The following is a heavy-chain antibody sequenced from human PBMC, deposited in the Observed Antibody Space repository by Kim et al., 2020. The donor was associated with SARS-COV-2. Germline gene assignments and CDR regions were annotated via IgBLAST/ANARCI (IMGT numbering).Heavy chain of an antibody. Sequence: GGSLRLSCAASGLTSTSYWMDWVRQVPGKGPVWVSRIKSGGRSIAYADSVKGRFTITRDNAYSTMYLQMNTLRVEDTAVYYCAILTPGYWGQGTLVTVSS. CDR2: IKSGGRSI. J-gene: IGHJ4*02. CDR3: AILTPGY. V-gene: IGHV3-74*01. CDR1: GLTSTSYW.